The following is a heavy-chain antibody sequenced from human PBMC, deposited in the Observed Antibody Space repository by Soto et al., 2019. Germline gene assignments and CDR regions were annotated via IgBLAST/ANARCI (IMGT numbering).Heavy chain of an antibody. D-gene: IGHD6-6*01. Sequence: EVQLVESGGGLVQPGRSLRLSCAASGFTFDDYAMHWVRQPPGKGLEWVSGISWNSGIIGYADSVKGRFTISRDNAKNSLYLQMKSLRAEDTALYYCTKSSSYTYNYYMDVWGKGTTVTVSS. J-gene: IGHJ6*03. V-gene: IGHV3-9*01. CDR3: TKSSSYTYNYYMDV. CDR2: ISWNSGII. CDR1: GFTFDDYA.